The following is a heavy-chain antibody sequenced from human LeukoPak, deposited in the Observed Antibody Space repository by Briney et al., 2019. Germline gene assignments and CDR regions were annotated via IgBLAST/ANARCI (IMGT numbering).Heavy chain of an antibody. V-gene: IGHV4-39*01. J-gene: IGHJ4*02. CDR3: AKLYNSGSYFGH. CDR2: FYYSGNT. D-gene: IGHD3-10*01. Sequence: SETLSLTCTVSGDSASNTNYYWGWIRQPPGKGLEWIGTFYYSGNTYYNPSLKSRVPIPVDTSKNQFSLILSSVTAADTAVYYCAKLYNSGSYFGHWGQGALITVSS. CDR1: GDSASNTNYY.